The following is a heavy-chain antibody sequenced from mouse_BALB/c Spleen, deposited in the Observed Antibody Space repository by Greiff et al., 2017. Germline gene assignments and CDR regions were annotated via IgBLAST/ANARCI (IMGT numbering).Heavy chain of an antibody. Sequence: EVQLQESGGGLVQPGGSLKLSCAASGFTFSSYGMSWVRQTPDKRLELVATINSNGGSTYYPDSVKGRFTISRDNAKNTLYLQMSSLKSEDTAMYYCGRDSVIYDGYYAWFAYWGQGTLVTVSA. V-gene: IGHV5-6-3*01. CDR1: GFTFSSYG. CDR2: INSNGGST. CDR3: GRDSVIYDGYYAWFAY. J-gene: IGHJ3*01. D-gene: IGHD2-3*01.